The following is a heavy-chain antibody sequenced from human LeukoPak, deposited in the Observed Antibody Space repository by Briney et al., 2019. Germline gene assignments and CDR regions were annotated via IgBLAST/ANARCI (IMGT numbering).Heavy chain of an antibody. CDR2: IKSKTDGGTT. J-gene: IGHJ3*02. V-gene: IGHV3-15*01. CDR3: TTDSRYSYGDDAFDI. CDR1: GFTFSNAW. D-gene: IGHD5-18*01. Sequence: GGSLRLSCAASGFTFSNAWMSWVRQAPGKGLEWVGRIKSKTDGGTTDYAAPVKGRFTISRDDSKNTLYLQMNSLKTEDTAVYYCTTDSRYSYGDDAFDIWGQGTMVTVSS.